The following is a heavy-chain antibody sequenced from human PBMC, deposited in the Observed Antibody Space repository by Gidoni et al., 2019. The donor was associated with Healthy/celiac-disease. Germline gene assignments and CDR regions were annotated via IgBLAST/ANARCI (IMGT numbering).Heavy chain of an antibody. CDR2: ISYDGSNK. CDR3: AKDPLPIVVVTAFMDV. CDR1: GFTFSGYA. D-gene: IGHD2-21*02. Sequence: QVQLVESGGGVVQPGRSLRLSCAASGFTFSGYAMHWVRQAPGKGLGWVAVISYDGSNKYYADSVKGRFTISRDNSKNTRYLQMNSLRAEDTAVYYCAKDPLPIVVVTAFMDVWGKGTTVTVSS. V-gene: IGHV3-30*04. J-gene: IGHJ6*04.